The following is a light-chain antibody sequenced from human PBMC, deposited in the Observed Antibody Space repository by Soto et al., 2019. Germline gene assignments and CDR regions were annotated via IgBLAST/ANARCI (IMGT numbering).Light chain of an antibody. CDR2: GAS. V-gene: IGKV3-20*01. CDR1: QSVSSSY. Sequence: EIVLTQSPGTLSLSPGERATLSCRASQSVSSSYLAWYQQKPGQAPRLLIYGASSRATGIPDRFSGSGSGTDFTLTINRLEPEDFAVYYCQQYDSSTMYTFGQGTKLEIK. CDR3: QQYDSSTMYT. J-gene: IGKJ2*01.